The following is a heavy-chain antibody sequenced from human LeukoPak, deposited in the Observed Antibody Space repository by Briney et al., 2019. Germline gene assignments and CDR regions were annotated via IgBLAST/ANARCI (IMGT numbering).Heavy chain of an antibody. D-gene: IGHD2-21*02. CDR2: INSDGSST. CDR3: AGCGGDCYSDAFDI. CDR1: GLTVSTNY. Sequence: GGSLRLSCAASGLTVSTNYMSWVRQAPGKGLEWVSRINSDGSSTTYADSVKGRFTISRDNAKNTLYVQMNSLRAEDTAMYYCAGCGGDCYSDAFDIWGQGTMVTVSS. J-gene: IGHJ3*02. V-gene: IGHV3-74*01.